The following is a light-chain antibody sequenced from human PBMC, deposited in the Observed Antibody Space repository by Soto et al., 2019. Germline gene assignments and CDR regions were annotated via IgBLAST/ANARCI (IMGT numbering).Light chain of an antibody. J-gene: IGKJ2*01. CDR2: GVS. CDR3: QSYNDWPFA. CDR1: ESLFGF. Sequence: DIVLTQSPATLSVSPGDTXTLSCRASESLFGFLAWYQQKPGQAPRLLMYGVSTRATGIPARFSGGGSATDFTLTISSLQSEDSAFYFCQSYNDWPFASGLGTRLEI. V-gene: IGKV3-15*01.